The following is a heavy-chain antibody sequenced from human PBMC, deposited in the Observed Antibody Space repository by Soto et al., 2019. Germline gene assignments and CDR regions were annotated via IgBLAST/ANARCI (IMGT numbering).Heavy chain of an antibody. Sequence: QVQLVQSGTEVKEPGASVKVSCKASGYTFTRYGISWVRQAPGQGLEWMAWTSANNDNTNYAEKLQGRVNRTTDTSTGTAYMELRSLRSDDTAVYYCARDERGTCTGTSCYYFDYWGQGTLVTVSS. CDR3: ARDERGTCTGTSCYYFDY. D-gene: IGHD2-2*01. CDR1: GYTFTRYG. J-gene: IGHJ4*02. CDR2: TSANNDNT. V-gene: IGHV1-18*04.